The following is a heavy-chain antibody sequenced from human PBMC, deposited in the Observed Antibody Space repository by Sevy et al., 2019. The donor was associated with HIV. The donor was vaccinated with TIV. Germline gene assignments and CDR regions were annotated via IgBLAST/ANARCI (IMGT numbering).Heavy chain of an antibody. CDR2: IGYDGSNK. D-gene: IGHD2-8*01. J-gene: IGHJ4*02. Sequence: RGSLRLSCAASGFTPSTYGMHWVRQAPGKGLEWGAVIGYDGSNKYYADSGRGRFTISRDNSKNAHFLQMDSLRGEETAVYYCARDPRMYGDYLLAYFDYWGQGTPVTVSA. CDR3: ARDPRMYGDYLLAYFDY. CDR1: GFTPSTYG. V-gene: IGHV3-33*01.